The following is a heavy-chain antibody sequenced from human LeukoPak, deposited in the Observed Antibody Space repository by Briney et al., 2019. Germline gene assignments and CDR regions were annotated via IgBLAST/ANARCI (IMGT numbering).Heavy chain of an antibody. J-gene: IGHJ4*02. Sequence: GGSLRLSCAASGFTFSSYGMHWIRQAPGKGLEWVSYISSSGSTIYYADSVKGRFTISRDNAKNSLYLQMNSLRAEDTAVYYCARDPRYCSGGSCYSPFDYWGQGTLVTVSS. V-gene: IGHV3-48*04. CDR1: GFTFSSYG. D-gene: IGHD2-15*01. CDR2: ISSSGSTI. CDR3: ARDPRYCSGGSCYSPFDY.